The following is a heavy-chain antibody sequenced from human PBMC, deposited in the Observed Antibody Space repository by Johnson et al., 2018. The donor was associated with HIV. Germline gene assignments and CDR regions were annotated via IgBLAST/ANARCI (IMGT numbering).Heavy chain of an antibody. CDR1: GLTFSDYY. V-gene: IGHV3-66*02. CDR3: AKPMGGDDAFDI. D-gene: IGHD3-16*01. Sequence: EVQLMESGGGVVKPGGSLIVSCEASGLTFSDYYMSWVRQAPGKGLEWVSVLFSGDSTNYADSVKGRFTISRDNSKNTLYLQMNSLRAEDTAVYYCAKPMGGDDAFDIWGQGTTVTVSS. J-gene: IGHJ3*02. CDR2: LFSGDST.